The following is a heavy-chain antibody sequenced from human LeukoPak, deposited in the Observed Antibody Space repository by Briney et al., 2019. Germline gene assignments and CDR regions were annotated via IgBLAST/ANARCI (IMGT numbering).Heavy chain of an antibody. CDR1: GLTVSSNY. Sequence: GGSLRLSCAASGLTVSSNYMSWVRQAPGEGLAGVAVIYSGGSTYYADSVKGRFTISRDNSKNTLYLQMNSLRAEDTAVYYCARDRYGQVPYWFDPWGQGTLVTVSS. J-gene: IGHJ5*02. CDR3: ARDRYGQVPYWFDP. V-gene: IGHV3-53*01. D-gene: IGHD5-18*01. CDR2: IYSGGST.